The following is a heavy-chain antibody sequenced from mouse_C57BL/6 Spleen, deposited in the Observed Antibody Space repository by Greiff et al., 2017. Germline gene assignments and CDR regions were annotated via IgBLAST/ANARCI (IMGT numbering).Heavy chain of an antibody. V-gene: IGHV1-19*01. D-gene: IGHD2-1*01. J-gene: IGHJ4*01. CDR3: ARSTVYYGNYYAMDY. Sequence: EVQLQQSGPVLVKPGASVKMSCKASGYTFTDYYMNWVKQSHGKSLEWIGVINPYNGGTSYNQKFKGKATLTVDKSSSTAYMELNSLTSEDSAVYYCARSTVYYGNYYAMDYWGQGTSVTVSS. CDR1: GYTFTDYY. CDR2: INPYNGGT.